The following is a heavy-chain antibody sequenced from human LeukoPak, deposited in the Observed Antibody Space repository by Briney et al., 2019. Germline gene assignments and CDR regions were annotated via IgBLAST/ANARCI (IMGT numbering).Heavy chain of an antibody. V-gene: IGHV3-53*01. Sequence: GGSLRLSCAASGFIVSSNYMTWVRQAPGKGLEWVSVIYSGGNTYYADSVKGRFTISRDNSKNTLYLQMNSLRAEDTAVYYCTKTGGPWDWGQGTLVTVSS. CDR3: TKTGGPWD. D-gene: IGHD7-27*01. CDR1: GFIVSSNY. J-gene: IGHJ4*02. CDR2: IYSGGNT.